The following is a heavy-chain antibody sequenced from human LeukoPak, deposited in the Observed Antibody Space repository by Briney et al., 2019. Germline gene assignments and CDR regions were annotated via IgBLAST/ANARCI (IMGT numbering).Heavy chain of an antibody. CDR1: GGSISSSNYY. J-gene: IGHJ5*02. Sequence: SETLSLTCTVSGGSISSSNYYWGWIRQPPGKGLEWMGSIHYSGNTYYNPSLKSRVTISVDTSKNQLSLKLYSVTAADTAVYYCARHLGGYTNINWFDLWGQRTLVTVSS. CDR2: IHYSGNT. D-gene: IGHD4-11*01. V-gene: IGHV4-39*01. CDR3: ARHLGGYTNINWFDL.